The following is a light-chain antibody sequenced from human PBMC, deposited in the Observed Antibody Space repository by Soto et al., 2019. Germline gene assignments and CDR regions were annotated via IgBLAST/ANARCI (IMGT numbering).Light chain of an antibody. CDR3: QQRSNWPIT. V-gene: IGKV3-11*01. CDR1: QSIRSN. Sequence: EIVMTQSPDTLSVSPGEGATLSCRVSQSIRSNLAWYQQKPGQAPRLLIYDAYNRATGIQARFSGSGSGTDFTLTISSLEPEDFAVYYCQQRSNWPITFGQGTRLEIK. J-gene: IGKJ5*01. CDR2: DAY.